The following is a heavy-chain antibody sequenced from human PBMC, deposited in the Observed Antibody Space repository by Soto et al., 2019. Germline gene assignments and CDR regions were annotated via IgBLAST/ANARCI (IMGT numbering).Heavy chain of an antibody. Sequence: QVQLQESGPGLVKPSETLSLTCTVSGGSISYYYWSWIRQPPGKGLELIGFIYYSGSTNYNPSLKSRVTISVDTSKNQFSLKLSSVTAADTAVYYCAKIEVAGTSYFDYWGQGTLVTVSS. V-gene: IGHV4-59*01. CDR1: GGSISYYY. J-gene: IGHJ4*02. CDR3: AKIEVAGTSYFDY. D-gene: IGHD6-19*01. CDR2: IYYSGST.